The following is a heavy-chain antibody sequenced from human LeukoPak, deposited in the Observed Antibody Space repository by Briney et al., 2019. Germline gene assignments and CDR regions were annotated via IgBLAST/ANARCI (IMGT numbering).Heavy chain of an antibody. Sequence: PGGSLRLSCAASGFTFSSYAMSWLPQAPGKGLEGVSAISGSGGSTYYTDSVKGTFTIYRDNSKNTLYLQMNSLRAEDTAVYYCAKDDVYCSSTSCYTPPDDAFDIWGQGTMVTVSS. CDR2: ISGSGGST. CDR1: GFTFSSYA. D-gene: IGHD2-2*02. J-gene: IGHJ3*02. CDR3: AKDDVYCSSTSCYTPPDDAFDI. V-gene: IGHV3-23*01.